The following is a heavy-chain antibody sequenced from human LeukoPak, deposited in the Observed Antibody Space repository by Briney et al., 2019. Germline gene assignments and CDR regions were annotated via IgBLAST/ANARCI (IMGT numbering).Heavy chain of an antibody. CDR1: GFTFSSYG. J-gene: IGHJ4*02. Sequence: GGSLRLSCAASGFTFSSYGMHWVRQAPGKGLEWVAVISYDGDNKYYADSVKGRFTISRDNSKNTLYLQMNRLRSDDTAVYYCTRDLVRMSRGVIISSGFDYWGQGTLVTVSS. CDR3: TRDLVRMSRGVIISSGFDY. D-gene: IGHD3-10*01. CDR2: ISYDGDNK. V-gene: IGHV3-30*03.